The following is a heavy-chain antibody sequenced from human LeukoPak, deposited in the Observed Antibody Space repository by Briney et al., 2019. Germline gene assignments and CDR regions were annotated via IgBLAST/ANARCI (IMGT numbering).Heavy chain of an antibody. CDR3: ARDNLHTPNPYYYDSSGYYDY. J-gene: IGHJ4*02. Sequence: GGSLRLSCAASGFTFSSYSMNWVRQAPGKGLEWVSCISSSSSYIYYADSMKGRFTISRDNAKNSLYLQMNSLRAEDTAVYYCARDNLHTPNPYYYDSSGYYDYWGQGTLVTVSS. V-gene: IGHV3-21*01. CDR1: GFTFSSYS. D-gene: IGHD3-22*01. CDR2: ISSSSSYI.